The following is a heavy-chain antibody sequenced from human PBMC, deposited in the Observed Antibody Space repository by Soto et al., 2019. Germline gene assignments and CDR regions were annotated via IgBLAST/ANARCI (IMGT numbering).Heavy chain of an antibody. V-gene: IGHV3-21*01. Sequence: GGSLKLSCAASGFTFSSYSMNWVRQAPGKGLEWVSSISSSSSYIYYAGSVKGRLTNSREKAKKSLYLQMNSLRAEDTAVYYCARAPSVRLWSPANYGEIAFDIWGQGTMVTVSS. J-gene: IGHJ3*02. D-gene: IGHD4-17*01. CDR3: ARAPSVRLWSPANYGEIAFDI. CDR1: GFTFSSYS. CDR2: ISSSSSYI.